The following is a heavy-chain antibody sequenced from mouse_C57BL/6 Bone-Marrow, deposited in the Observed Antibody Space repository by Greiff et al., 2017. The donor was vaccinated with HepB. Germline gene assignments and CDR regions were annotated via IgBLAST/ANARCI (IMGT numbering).Heavy chain of an antibody. V-gene: IGHV1-64*01. CDR2: IHPNSGST. D-gene: IGHD1-1*01. J-gene: IGHJ2*01. CDR3: ARSETTVVPYFDY. CDR1: GYTFTSSW. Sequence: QVQLQQPGAELVKPGASVKLSCKASGYTFTSSWMHSVKQRPGQGLEWIGMIHPNSGSTNYNEKFKSKATLTVDKSSSTAYMQLSSMTSEDSAVYYCARSETTVVPYFDYWGQGTTLTVSS.